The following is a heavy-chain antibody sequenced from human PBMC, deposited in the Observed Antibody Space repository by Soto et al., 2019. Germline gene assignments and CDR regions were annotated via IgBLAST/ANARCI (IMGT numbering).Heavy chain of an antibody. V-gene: IGHV1-2*02. CDR2: VNPNTGVT. CDR1: GYTFTALY. J-gene: IGHJ5*02. Sequence: ASVKASCKASGYTFTALYMNWVRQAPGQGLEWMGWVNPNTGVTRYAQKFQGRVTMTRDTSINTAYMELSGLTSDDTAVYYCTTLRLDPWGQGTLVTVSS. CDR3: TTLRLDP. D-gene: IGHD3-9*01.